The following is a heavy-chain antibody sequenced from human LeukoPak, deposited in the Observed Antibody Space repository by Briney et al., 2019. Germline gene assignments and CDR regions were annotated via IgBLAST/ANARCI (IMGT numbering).Heavy chain of an antibody. CDR3: AIRTRGDYGGFDP. V-gene: IGHV1-46*01. CDR1: GYTFTSYY. CDR2: INPSGGST. Sequence: ASVKVSCKASGYTFTSYYMHWVRQAPGQGLEWMGIINPSGGSTSYAQKFQGRVTMTRDTSTSTVYMELSSLRSEDTAVYYCAIRTRGDYGGFDPWGQGTLVTVSS. D-gene: IGHD4-17*01. J-gene: IGHJ5*02.